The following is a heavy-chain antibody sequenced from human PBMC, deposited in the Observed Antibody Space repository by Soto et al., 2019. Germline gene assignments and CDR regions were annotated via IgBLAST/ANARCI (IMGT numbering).Heavy chain of an antibody. CDR1: GFTFSDYY. J-gene: IGHJ6*03. V-gene: IGHV3-11*01. CDR2: ISSSGSTI. D-gene: IGHD3-9*01. Sequence: QVQLVESGGGLVKPGGSLRLSCAASGFTFSDYYMSWIRQAPGKGLEWVSYISSSGSTIYYADSVKGRFTISRDNAKNSVYLQMNSLRAEDTAVYYCARETYYDILTGYYTYYYYYMDVWGKGTTVTVSS. CDR3: ARETYYDILTGYYTYYYYYMDV.